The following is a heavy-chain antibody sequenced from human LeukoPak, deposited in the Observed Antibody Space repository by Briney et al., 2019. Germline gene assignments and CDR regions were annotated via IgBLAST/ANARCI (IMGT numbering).Heavy chain of an antibody. CDR3: AKDPAYYYGMDV. D-gene: IGHD2-2*01. CDR1: GFTFDDYT. V-gene: IGHV3-43*01. Sequence: GGSLRLSYAASGFTFDDYTMHWVRQAPGKGLEWVSLISWDGGSTYYADSVKGRFTISRDNSKNSLYLQMNSLRTEDTALYYCAKDPAYYYGMDVWGQGTTVTVSS. J-gene: IGHJ6*02. CDR2: ISWDGGST.